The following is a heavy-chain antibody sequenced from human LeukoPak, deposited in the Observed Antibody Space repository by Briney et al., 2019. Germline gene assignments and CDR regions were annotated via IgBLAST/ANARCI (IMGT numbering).Heavy chain of an antibody. V-gene: IGHV5-51*01. CDR1: GYSFINYW. J-gene: IGHJ4*02. D-gene: IGHD3-10*01. CDR2: IYPGDSDI. CDR3: ATAIQRGSGSYAIFDY. Sequence: GESLKISCQGSGYSFINYWIGWVRQMPGKGLEWMGIIYPGDSDIKYSPSFQGQVTISADKSISTAYLQWSSLKASDTAMYYCATAIQRGSGSYAIFDYWGQGTLVTVSS.